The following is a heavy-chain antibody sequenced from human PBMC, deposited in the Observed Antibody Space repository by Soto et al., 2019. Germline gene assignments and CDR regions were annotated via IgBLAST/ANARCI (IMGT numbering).Heavy chain of an antibody. CDR1: GYTFTDYF. D-gene: IGHD2-2*01. V-gene: IGHV1-2*02. CDR3: ARDTKIPANAIHDGR. J-gene: IGHJ4*02. CDR2: INPNRGGT. Sequence: VEMVQSGAEVKKSGASVRVSCKASGYTFTDYFIHWVRQAPGQGLEWMGWINPNRGGTNYAQKFQGRVTMTRDTSITTVYLDLSRLRSDDTATYYCARDTKIPANAIHDGRWGQGTLVTVSS.